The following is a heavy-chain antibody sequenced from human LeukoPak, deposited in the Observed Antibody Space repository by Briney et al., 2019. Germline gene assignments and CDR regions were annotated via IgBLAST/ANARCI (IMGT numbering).Heavy chain of an antibody. V-gene: IGHV4-59*01. CDR2: SYYNGNT. CDR3: ARGEAWERQDAFDI. Sequence: SETLSLTCTVSGGSITNYYWSWVRQPPGRGLEWIGFSYYNGNTNYNPSLKSRVTISVDMSKNQFSLSLRSVPAADTAVYYCARGEAWERQDAFDIWGQGTMVTVSS. D-gene: IGHD1-26*01. CDR1: GGSITNYY. J-gene: IGHJ3*02.